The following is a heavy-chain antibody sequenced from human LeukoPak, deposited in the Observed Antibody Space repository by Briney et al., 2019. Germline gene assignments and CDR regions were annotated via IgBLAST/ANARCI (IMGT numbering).Heavy chain of an antibody. CDR1: GFTFSSYA. Sequence: PGGSLRLSCAASGFTFSSYAMHWVRQAPGKGLEWVAVISYDGSNKYYADSVKGRFSISRDNSKNTLYLQMNSLRAEDTAVYYCARVVGGWYEGPASLGNFDYWGQGTLVTVSS. V-gene: IGHV3-30-3*01. CDR3: ARVVGGWYEGPASLGNFDY. J-gene: IGHJ4*02. D-gene: IGHD6-19*01. CDR2: ISYDGSNK.